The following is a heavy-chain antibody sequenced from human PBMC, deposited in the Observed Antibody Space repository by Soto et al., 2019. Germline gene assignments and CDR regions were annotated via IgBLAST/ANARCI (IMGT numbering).Heavy chain of an antibody. V-gene: IGHV3-23*01. CDR2: ISGSGGST. CDR1: GFTFSSYA. CDR3: AKVPYDYGDYGDWYFDL. D-gene: IGHD4-17*01. J-gene: IGHJ2*01. Sequence: GGSLRLSCAASGFTFSSYAMSWVRQAPGKGLEWVSAISGSGGSTYYADSVKGRFTISRDNSKNTLYLQMNSLRAEDTAVYYCAKVPYDYGDYGDWYFDLWGRGTLVTVSS.